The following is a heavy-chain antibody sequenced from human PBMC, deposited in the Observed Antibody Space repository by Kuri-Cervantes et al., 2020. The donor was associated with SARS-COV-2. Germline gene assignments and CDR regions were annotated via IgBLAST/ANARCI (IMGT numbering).Heavy chain of an antibody. D-gene: IGHD2-21*01. CDR1: GGSFSGYY. V-gene: IGHV4-34*01. CDR3: ARGLGGGAARPGIVVVRRVRYYGMDV. Sequence: SETLSLRLSCAVYGGSFSGYYWSWIRPPPGKGLEWIGEINHSGSTNYNPSLKSRVTISVDTSKNQFSLKLSSVTAADTAVYYCARGLGGGAARPGIVVVRRVRYYGMDVWGQGTTVTVSS. J-gene: IGHJ6*02. CDR2: INHSGST.